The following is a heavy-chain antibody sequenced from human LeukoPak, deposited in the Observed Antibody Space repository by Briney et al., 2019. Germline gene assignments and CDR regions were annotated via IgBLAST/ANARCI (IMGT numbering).Heavy chain of an antibody. CDR1: GGSISSYY. CDR3: ARGVYYDSSSDAFDI. J-gene: IGHJ3*02. D-gene: IGHD3-22*01. CDR2: IYYSGST. Sequence: SETLCLTCTVSGGSISSYYWSWIRQPPGKGLEWIGYIYYSGSTNYNPSLKSRVTISVDTSKNQFSLKLSSVTAADTAMYYCARGVYYDSSSDAFDIWGQGTMVTVSS. V-gene: IGHV4-59*01.